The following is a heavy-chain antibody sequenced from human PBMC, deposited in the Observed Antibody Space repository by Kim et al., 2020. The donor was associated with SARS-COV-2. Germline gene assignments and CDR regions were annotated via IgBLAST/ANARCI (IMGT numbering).Heavy chain of an antibody. V-gene: IGHV3-15*01. CDR3: AIDEFTSSWYAGVDF. CDR2: IKSKSSGGTT. CDR1: GFTFSHAW. D-gene: IGHD2-2*01. J-gene: IGHJ4*02. Sequence: GGSLRLSCTGSGFTFSHAWISWVRQVPGKGLEWLGRIKSKSSGGTTDYAAPVKGRFTISRDDSKSTVYLQMNSLKTEDTAVYYCAIDEFTSSWYAGVDFWGQGTLVTVSS.